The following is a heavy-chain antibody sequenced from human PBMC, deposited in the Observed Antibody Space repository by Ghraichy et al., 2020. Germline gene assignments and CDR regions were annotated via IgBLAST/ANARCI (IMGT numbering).Heavy chain of an antibody. CDR1: GGSISSSSYY. CDR3: ARCYGGRYCGGDNPQTFDI. D-gene: IGHD2-21*02. V-gene: IGHV4-39*01. Sequence: SETLSLTCTVSGGSISSSSYYWGWIRQPPGKGLEWIGSIYYSGSTYYNPSLKSRVTISVDTSKNQFSLKLSSVTAADTAVYYCARCYGGRYCGGDNPQTFDIWGQGTMVTVSS. J-gene: IGHJ3*02. CDR2: IYYSGST.